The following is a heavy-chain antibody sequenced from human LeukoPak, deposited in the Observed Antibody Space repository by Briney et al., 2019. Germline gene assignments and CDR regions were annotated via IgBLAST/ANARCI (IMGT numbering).Heavy chain of an antibody. CDR3: AKPKLELDAFDI. D-gene: IGHD1-7*01. V-gene: IGHV3-9*01. CDR1: GFTFDDYA. Sequence: PGRSLRLSCAASGFTFDDYAMHWVRQAPGKGLEWVSGISWNSGSIGYADSVKGRFTISRDNAKNSLYLQMNSLRAEDTALYYCAKPKLELDAFDIWGRGTMVTVSS. J-gene: IGHJ3*02. CDR2: ISWNSGSI.